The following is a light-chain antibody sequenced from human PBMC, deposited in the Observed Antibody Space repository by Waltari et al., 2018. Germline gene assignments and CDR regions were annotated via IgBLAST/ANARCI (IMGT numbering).Light chain of an antibody. CDR1: QSVTRY. CDR3: QQRANWPLT. Sequence: EIVLTQSPGTLSLSPGETATLSCRASQSVTRYLAWYQQKPGLAPRLLIYDTSNRATGIPARFIGSGSGTDFSLTITSLESKDFAVYYCQQRANWPLTFGGGTKVEI. V-gene: IGKV3-11*01. CDR2: DTS. J-gene: IGKJ4*01.